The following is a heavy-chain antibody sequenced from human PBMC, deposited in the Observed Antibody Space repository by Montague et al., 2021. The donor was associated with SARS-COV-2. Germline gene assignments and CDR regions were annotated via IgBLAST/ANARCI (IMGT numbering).Heavy chain of an antibody. CDR2: IYYSGST. J-gene: IGHJ5*02. CDR3: ASHFFSAGAEEAGWFDP. V-gene: IGHV4-39*01. CDR1: GGSISSSSYY. Sequence: SETLSLTCTVSGGSISSSSYYWGWIRQPPGKGLEWIGSIYYSGSTYYNPSLKSRVTISVDTSKNQFSLKLISVTAADTAVYYCASHFFSAGAEEAGWFDPWGQGTLVTVSS. D-gene: IGHD1-26*01.